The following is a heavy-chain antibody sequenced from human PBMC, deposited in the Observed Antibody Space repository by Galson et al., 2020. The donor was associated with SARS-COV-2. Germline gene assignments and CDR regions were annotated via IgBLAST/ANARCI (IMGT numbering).Heavy chain of an antibody. CDR2: IYYSGST. J-gene: IGHJ4*02. CDR1: GGSISSSSYY. CDR3: ARGGGTSFGVVIILGYFDY. Sequence: SETLSLTCTVSGGSISSSSYYWGWIRQPPGKGLEWIGSIYYSGSTYYNPSLKSRVTISVDTSKNQFSLKLSSVTAADTAVYYCARGGGTSFGVVIILGYFDYWGQGTLVTVSS. D-gene: IGHD3-3*01. V-gene: IGHV4-39*07.